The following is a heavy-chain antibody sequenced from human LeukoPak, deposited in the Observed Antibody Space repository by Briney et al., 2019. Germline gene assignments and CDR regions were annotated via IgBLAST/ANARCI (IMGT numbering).Heavy chain of an antibody. CDR1: GFTFSSYA. D-gene: IGHD3-9*01. V-gene: IGHV3-23*01. CDR3: AGVLRYSCGMDV. J-gene: IGHJ6*04. Sequence: QSGGSLRLSCAASGFTFSSYAMSWVRRAPGKGLEWFSAISGSGGSTYYADSVKGRFTISRDNSKNTLYLQMNSLRAEDTAVYYCAGVLRYSCGMDVWGKGTTVTVSS. CDR2: ISGSGGST.